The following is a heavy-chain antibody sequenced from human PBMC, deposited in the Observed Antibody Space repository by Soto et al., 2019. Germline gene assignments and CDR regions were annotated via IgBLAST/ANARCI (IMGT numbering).Heavy chain of an antibody. CDR2: IITLFGTT. CDR1: GGYCNNRQTLNSYP. J-gene: IGHJ6*02. CDR3: AKSWAGEIYYNYYAMDG. D-gene: IGHD1-26*01. V-gene: IGHV1-69*06. Sequence: QVQVVQSGAEVKRPGSSVNVSCKASGGYCNNRQTLNSYPISWVRQAPGQGLEWMGGIITLFGTTNYAQRFQGRVTITADKSTSTSYLEVNIVTSDDTAVYYCAKSWAGEIYYNYYAMDGWGQGTTVTVSS.